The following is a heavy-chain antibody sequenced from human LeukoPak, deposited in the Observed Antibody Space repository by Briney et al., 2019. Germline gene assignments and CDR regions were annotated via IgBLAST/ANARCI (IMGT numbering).Heavy chain of an antibody. J-gene: IGHJ4*02. CDR1: GFTVSSNY. Sequence: GGSLRLSCAASGFTVSSNYMSWVRQAPGKGLQWVSVIYSGGSTYYADSVKGRFTISRDNSKNTLYLQMNSLRAEDTAVYYCARLWYSYGHADYWGQGTLVTVSS. CDR2: IYSGGST. V-gene: IGHV3-53*01. CDR3: ARLWYSYGHADY. D-gene: IGHD5-18*01.